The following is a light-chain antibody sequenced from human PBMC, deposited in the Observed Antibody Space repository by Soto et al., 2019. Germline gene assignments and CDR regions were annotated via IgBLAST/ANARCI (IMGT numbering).Light chain of an antibody. J-gene: IGKJ1*01. V-gene: IGKV3-20*01. Sequence: EIVLTQSPGTLSLSPGQRATLSCRASQSISSNFLAWYQQKPGQAPRLLIYATSSRATGIPGRFSGSGSGTDFTLTISRLEPEDFAVYYCQQYSSSWTFGQGKKVDI. CDR2: ATS. CDR1: QSISSNF. CDR3: QQYSSSWT.